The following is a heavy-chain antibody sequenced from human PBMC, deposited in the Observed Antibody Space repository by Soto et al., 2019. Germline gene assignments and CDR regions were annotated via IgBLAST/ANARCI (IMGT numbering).Heavy chain of an antibody. CDR1: GYTFTDYY. Sequence: ASVKVSCKASGYTFTDYYIHWVRQAPGQGLEWMGWIDGDSGETIYAQKFQGRVTMTEDTSTDTAYMELSSLRSEDTAVYYCATDSLGSSWYPHYYYGMDVWGQGTTVTVSS. D-gene: IGHD6-13*01. CDR3: ATDSLGSSWYPHYYYGMDV. CDR2: IDGDSGET. V-gene: IGHV1-24*01. J-gene: IGHJ6*02.